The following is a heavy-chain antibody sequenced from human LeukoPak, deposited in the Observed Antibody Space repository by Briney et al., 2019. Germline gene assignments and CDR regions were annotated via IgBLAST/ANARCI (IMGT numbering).Heavy chain of an antibody. J-gene: IGHJ4*02. Sequence: PGGSLRLSCAASGFTFSSYEMSWVRQAPGKGLEWVSYISSSAGTIYYADSVKGRFTISRDNAKNSLFLQMNSLRVEDTAVYYCSGGSRFVDYWGQGTLVTVSS. CDR3: SGGSRFVDY. D-gene: IGHD3-16*01. V-gene: IGHV3-48*03. CDR2: ISSSAGTI. CDR1: GFTFSSYE.